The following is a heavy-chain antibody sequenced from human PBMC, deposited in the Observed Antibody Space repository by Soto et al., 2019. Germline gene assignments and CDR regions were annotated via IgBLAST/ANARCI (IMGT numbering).Heavy chain of an antibody. CDR2: INDDGSEK. V-gene: IGHV3-7*01. D-gene: IGHD2-15*01. Sequence: GGSLRLSCAASGFTFSSYGMHWVCQAPGKGLEWVANINDDGSEKYHVDSVKGRFTISRDNARNSLYLQMDSLRAEDTAVYYCARDAAWSFDYWGQGTLVTVSS. CDR3: ARDAAWSFDY. CDR1: GFTFSSYG. J-gene: IGHJ4*02.